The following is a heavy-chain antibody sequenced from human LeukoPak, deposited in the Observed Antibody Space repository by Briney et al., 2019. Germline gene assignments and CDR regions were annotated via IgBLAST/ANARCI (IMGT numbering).Heavy chain of an antibody. D-gene: IGHD3-10*01. CDR1: GFTFSNYW. CDR3: ARDQDYYGSGSYYGNWFDP. V-gene: IGHV3-74*01. CDR2: ISSDESIT. J-gene: IGHJ5*02. Sequence: GGSLRLSCAASGFTFSNYWMHWVRQAPGKGLVWVSRISSDESITSYADSVKGRFTISRDNSKNTLYLQMNSLRAEDTAVYYCARDQDYYGSGSYYGNWFDPWGQGTLVTVSS.